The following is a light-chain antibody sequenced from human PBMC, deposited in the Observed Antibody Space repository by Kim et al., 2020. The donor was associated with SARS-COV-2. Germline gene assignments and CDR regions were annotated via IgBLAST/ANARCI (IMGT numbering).Light chain of an antibody. CDR1: KLGEKY. Sequence: SYELTQPPSVSVSPGQTVTITCSGDKLGEKYSCWYQQKSGQSPILLIYQDFKRPSGIPERFSGSNFGNTATLTISGTQSVDEADYYCQAWDSGTVVFGGGTKVTVL. CDR2: QDF. CDR3: QAWDSGTVV. J-gene: IGLJ2*01. V-gene: IGLV3-1*01.